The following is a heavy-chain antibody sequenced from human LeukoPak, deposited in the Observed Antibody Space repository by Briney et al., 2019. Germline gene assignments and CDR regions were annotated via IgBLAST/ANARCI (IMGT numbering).Heavy chain of an antibody. D-gene: IGHD4-11*01. CDR1: GFTFSSYS. CDR2: ISGSGSAM. V-gene: IGHV3-48*01. J-gene: IGHJ4*02. CDR3: ARGTGSNYTLGY. Sequence: GGSLRLSCAASGFTFSSYSMNWVRRAPGKGLEWVSYISGSGSAMYYADSVKGRFTISRDNAKNSLYLQMNSLRAEDTAVYYCARGTGSNYTLGYWGQGTLVTVSS.